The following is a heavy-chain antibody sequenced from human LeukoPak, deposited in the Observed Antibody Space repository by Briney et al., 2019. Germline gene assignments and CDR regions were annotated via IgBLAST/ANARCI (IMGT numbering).Heavy chain of an antibody. CDR3: ARGNGYCSSTSCYPDYFDY. CDR2: ISSSGSTI. J-gene: IGHJ4*02. CDR1: GFTFSDYY. D-gene: IGHD2-2*01. V-gene: IGHV3-11*01. Sequence: GGSLGLSCAASGFTFSDYYMSWIRQAPGKGLEWVSYISSSGSTIYYADSVKGRFTISRDNAKNSLYLQMNSLRAEDMAVYYCARGNGYCSSTSCYPDYFDYWGQGTLVTVSS.